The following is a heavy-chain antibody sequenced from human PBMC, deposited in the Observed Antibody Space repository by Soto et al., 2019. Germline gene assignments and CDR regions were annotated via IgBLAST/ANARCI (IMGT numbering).Heavy chain of an antibody. CDR1: VGSISSSSYY. V-gene: IGHV4-39*01. CDR3: ARHLTYCSAGSCYSDFPYYGMDV. CDR2: IFYSGST. D-gene: IGHD2-15*01. J-gene: IGHJ6*02. Sequence: KLSETLSLTCTVSVGSISSSSYYWGWIRQPPGKGLEWIGSIFYSGSTYYNPSLKSRVTISVDTSKNQFSLKLSSVTAADTAVYYCARHLTYCSAGSCYSDFPYYGMDVWGQGTTVTVSS.